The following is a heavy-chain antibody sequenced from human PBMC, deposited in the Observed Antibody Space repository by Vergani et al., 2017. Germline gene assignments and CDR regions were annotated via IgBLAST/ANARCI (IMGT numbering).Heavy chain of an antibody. CDR1: GDSIISRSYY. V-gene: IGHV4-39*01. J-gene: IGHJ2*01. CDR3: ASGKYYSDSTSHFRGRYFDV. CDR2: IYNSGNG. Sequence: QMQLQESGPGLVKASETLSLTCTVSGDSIISRSYYWGWIRQPPGKWVEWIGSIYNSGNGDSSSSLKSRVTISADTSKNQFSLRLTSVTAADTAVYYCASGKYYSDSTSHFRGRYFDVWGRGTLVTVPS. D-gene: IGHD3-16*01.